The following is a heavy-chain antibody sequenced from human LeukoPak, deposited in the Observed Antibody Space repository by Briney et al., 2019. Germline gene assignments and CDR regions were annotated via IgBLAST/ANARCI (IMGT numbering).Heavy chain of an antibody. CDR2: INPNSGGT. CDR1: GYTFTGYY. V-gene: IGHV1-2*02. D-gene: IGHD2-2*01. CDR3: ARVPGYCSSTSCRGFDP. J-gene: IGHJ5*02. Sequence: ASVKVSCKASGYTFTGYYMHWVRQAPGQGLEWMGWINPNSGGTNYAQKFQGRVTMTRDTSISTAYMGLSRLRSDDTAVYYCARVPGYCSSTSCRGFDPWGQGTLVTVSS.